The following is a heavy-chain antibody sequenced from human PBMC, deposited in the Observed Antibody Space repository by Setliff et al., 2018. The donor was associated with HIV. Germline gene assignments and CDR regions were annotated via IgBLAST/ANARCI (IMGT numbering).Heavy chain of an antibody. Sequence: SETLSLTCTVSDYSISSGYYFSWIRQPPGQGLEWIGYLHYSGDSNYNPSLKSRVTISIDTSKNQFSLKLSSVTAADTAVYYCARDSDYYDSSGRHIRLFDYWGQGTLVTVSS. CDR3: ARDSDYYDSSGRHIRLFDY. CDR1: DYSISSGYY. CDR2: LHYSGDS. J-gene: IGHJ4*02. V-gene: IGHV4-61*01. D-gene: IGHD3-22*01.